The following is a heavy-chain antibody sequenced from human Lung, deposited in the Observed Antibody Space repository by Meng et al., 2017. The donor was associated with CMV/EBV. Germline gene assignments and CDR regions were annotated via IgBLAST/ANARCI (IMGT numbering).Heavy chain of an antibody. CDR3: TRGGFLEWLSLTFDS. V-gene: IGHV3-49*04. J-gene: IGHJ4*02. CDR2: IRNKDYDGTT. D-gene: IGHD3-3*01. Sequence: GESLKISCTTSGFNFGDYTMSWVRQAPGKGLEWVGLIRNKDYDGTTEYAASVKDRFTISRNDPKSIAYLQMDSLRIEDTAVYYCTRGGFLEWLSLTFDSWGQGTXVTVSS. CDR1: GFNFGDYT.